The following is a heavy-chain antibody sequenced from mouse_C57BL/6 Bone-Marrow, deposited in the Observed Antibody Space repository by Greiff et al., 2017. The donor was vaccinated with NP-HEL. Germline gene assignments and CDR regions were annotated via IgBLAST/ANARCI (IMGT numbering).Heavy chain of an antibody. CDR3: ARSYFAY. CDR2: IDPSDSYT. V-gene: IGHV1-69*01. Sequence: QVQLQQPGAELVMPGASVKLSCKASGYTFTSYWMHWVKQRPGQGLEWIGEIDPSDSYTNYNQKFKGKATLTVDTSSSTAYMQLSSLTSEDSAVYYCARSYFAYWGQGTLVTVSA. CDR1: GYTFTSYW. J-gene: IGHJ3*01.